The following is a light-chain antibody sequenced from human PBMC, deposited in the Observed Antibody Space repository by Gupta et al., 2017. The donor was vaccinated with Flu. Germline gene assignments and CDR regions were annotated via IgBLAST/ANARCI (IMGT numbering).Light chain of an antibody. CDR3: SSYTSSSNTRV. V-gene: IGLV2-14*01. Sequence: MIYEVSNRPSGVSNRFSGSKSGNAASLTISGLQAEDEADYYCSSYTSSSNTRVFGTGTKVTVL. J-gene: IGLJ1*01. CDR2: EVS.